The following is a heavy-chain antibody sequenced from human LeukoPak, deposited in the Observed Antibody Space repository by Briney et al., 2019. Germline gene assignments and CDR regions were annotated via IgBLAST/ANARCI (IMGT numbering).Heavy chain of an antibody. Sequence: PSETLSLTCAVYGGSFSGYYWSWIRQPPGKGLEWIGEINHSGSTNYNPSLKSRVTISVGTSKNQFSLKLRSVAAADTAVYYCARTTEGYAGGPGYSYYYYMDVWGKGTTVTISS. V-gene: IGHV4-34*01. CDR3: ARTTEGYAGGPGYSYYYYMDV. D-gene: IGHD5-12*01. CDR2: INHSGST. J-gene: IGHJ6*03. CDR1: GGSFSGYY.